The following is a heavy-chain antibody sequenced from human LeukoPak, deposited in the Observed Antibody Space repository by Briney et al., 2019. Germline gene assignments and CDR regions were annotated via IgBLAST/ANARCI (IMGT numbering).Heavy chain of an antibody. Sequence: SETLSLTCTVSGGSISSSGYYWGWIRQPPGKGLEWIGNIYYSGSTYYNPSLKSRVTISVDTSKNQFSLRLSSVTAADTAVYYCARQVTFGYAYGYYFDFWGQGALVTVSS. CDR3: ARQVTFGYAYGYYFDF. J-gene: IGHJ4*02. CDR2: IYYSGST. CDR1: GGSISSSGYY. V-gene: IGHV4-39*01. D-gene: IGHD5-18*01.